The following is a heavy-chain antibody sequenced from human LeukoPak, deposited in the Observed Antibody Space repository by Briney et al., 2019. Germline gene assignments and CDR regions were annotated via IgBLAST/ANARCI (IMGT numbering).Heavy chain of an antibody. D-gene: IGHD2-2*01. J-gene: IGHJ6*02. Sequence: GESLKISCETSGYNFPSYWIGWVRQMPGKGLEWMGIIYPGDSDTTYSPSFQGQVTISADKSISTAYLQWSSLKASDTAMYYCARRDGYCSSTSCYADYYYGMDVWGQGTTVTVSS. CDR1: GYNFPSYW. CDR2: IYPGDSDT. CDR3: ARRDGYCSSTSCYADYYYGMDV. V-gene: IGHV5-51*01.